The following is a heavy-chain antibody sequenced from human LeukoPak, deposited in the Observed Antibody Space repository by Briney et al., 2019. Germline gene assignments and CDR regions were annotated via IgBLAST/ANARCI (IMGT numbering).Heavy chain of an antibody. J-gene: IGHJ3*02. CDR1: GFTFSSYS. CDR2: ITGSSSYI. CDR3: ARGGEGSHYAWGHDTFDI. D-gene: IGHD1-26*01. V-gene: IGHV3-21*01. Sequence: GGSLRLSCAASGFTFSSYSMNWVRQAPGRGLEWVSPITGSSSYIYYADSVKGRFTISRDNAKNSLYLQMSSLRAEDTAVYYCARGGEGSHYAWGHDTFDIWGQGTMVTVPS.